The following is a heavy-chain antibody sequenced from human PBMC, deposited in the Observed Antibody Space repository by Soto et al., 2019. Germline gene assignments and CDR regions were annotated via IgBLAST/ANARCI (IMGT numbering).Heavy chain of an antibody. Sequence: QVQLVQSGAEVKKPGSSVKVSCKASGGSFRRYAITWVRQAPGQGLEWMGGIIPMFGTTNYAQNFQGRVTITADTSTSTTYMEMNSLKSDDTAVYYGAGVRCSSTSCYESYYYGMDVWGQGTTVTVSS. V-gene: IGHV1-69*06. CDR1: GGSFRRYA. CDR2: IIPMFGTT. CDR3: AGVRCSSTSCYESYYYGMDV. D-gene: IGHD2-2*01. J-gene: IGHJ6*02.